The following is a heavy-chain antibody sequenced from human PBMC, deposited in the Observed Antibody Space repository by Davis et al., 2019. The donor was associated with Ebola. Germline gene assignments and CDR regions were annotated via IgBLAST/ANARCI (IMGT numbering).Heavy chain of an antibody. D-gene: IGHD3-10*01. CDR1: GYGFSSYW. Sequence: GESLKISCKGSGYGFSSYWIGWVRQMPGKGLEWMGNFHPGTSDLKYSPSFQGQIIISVDRSMRTAYLEWRTLQSSDTAIYYCASQGHKRNYLIHDYWGQGTPVTVTS. V-gene: IGHV5-51*01. CDR2: FHPGTSDL. CDR3: ASQGHKRNYLIHDY. J-gene: IGHJ4*02.